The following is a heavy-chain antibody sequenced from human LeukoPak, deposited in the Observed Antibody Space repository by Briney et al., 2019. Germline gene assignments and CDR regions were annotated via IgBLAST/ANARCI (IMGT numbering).Heavy chain of an antibody. Sequence: GSLRLSCAASGFTFSSYSMNWVRQAPGKGLEWVSSISSSSSYIYYADSVKGRFTISRDNAKNSLYLQMNSLRAEDTAVYYCARDLGENWFDPWGQGTLVTVSS. V-gene: IGHV3-21*01. CDR2: ISSSSSYI. CDR3: ARDLGENWFDP. D-gene: IGHD3-10*01. J-gene: IGHJ5*02. CDR1: GFTFSSYS.